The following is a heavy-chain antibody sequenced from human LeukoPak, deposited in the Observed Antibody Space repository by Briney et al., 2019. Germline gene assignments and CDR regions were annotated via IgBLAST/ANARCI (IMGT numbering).Heavy chain of an antibody. D-gene: IGHD6-19*01. CDR1: GVSFSGYY. J-gene: IGHJ4*02. CDR3: ASLLGRWLPTGGDDY. Sequence: SETLSLTCAVYGVSFSGYYWSWIRQPPGKGLEWIGEINHSGSTNYNPSLKSRVTISVDTSKNQFSLNLSSVPAADTAVYYCASLLGRWLPTGGDDYWGQGTLVTVSS. V-gene: IGHV4-34*01. CDR2: INHSGST.